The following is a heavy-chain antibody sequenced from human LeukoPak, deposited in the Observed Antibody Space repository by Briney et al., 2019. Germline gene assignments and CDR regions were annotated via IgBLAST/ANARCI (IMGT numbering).Heavy chain of an antibody. CDR3: AREDYGSGSPFDY. CDR2: IYYSGST. V-gene: IGHV4-59*01. J-gene: IGHJ4*02. D-gene: IGHD3-10*01. Sequence: SETLSLTCAVYGGSFSGYYWSWIRQPPGKGLEWIGYIYYSGSTNYNPSLKSRVTISVDTSKNQFSLKLSSVTAADTAVYYCAREDYGSGSPFDYWGQGTLVTVSS. CDR1: GGSFSGYY.